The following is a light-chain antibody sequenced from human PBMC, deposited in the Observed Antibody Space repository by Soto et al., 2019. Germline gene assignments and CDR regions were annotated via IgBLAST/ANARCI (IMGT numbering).Light chain of an antibody. CDR1: SSDVGDYNY. CDR2: DVS. V-gene: IGLV2-14*01. J-gene: IGLJ3*02. CDR3: SSDTSSSWV. Sequence: QSALTQPASVSGSPGQSIAISCTGTSSDVGDYNYVSWYQQHPGKAPKVMIYDVSNRPSGVSNRFSGSKSGNTASLTISGLQAEDEDDYYCSSDTSSSWVFGGGTKLTVL.